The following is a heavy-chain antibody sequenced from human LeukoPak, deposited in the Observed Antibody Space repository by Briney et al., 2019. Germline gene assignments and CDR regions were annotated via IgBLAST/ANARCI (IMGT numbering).Heavy chain of an antibody. CDR2: ISNSGST. CDR1: TDSIKDYY. D-gene: IGHD6-13*01. V-gene: IGHV4-59*01. Sequence: SETLSLTCTVATDSIKDYYWNWIRQSAGKGLEWIGFISNSGSTNYNPSLKSRVTISKDLSNRHFSLKLSSVTAVDTAVYYCARYEVGSSWAQAFDMWGQGTMVTVSS. J-gene: IGHJ3*02. CDR3: ARYEVGSSWAQAFDM.